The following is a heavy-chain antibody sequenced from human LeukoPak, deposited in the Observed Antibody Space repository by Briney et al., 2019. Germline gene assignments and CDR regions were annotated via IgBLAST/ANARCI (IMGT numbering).Heavy chain of an antibody. Sequence: GGSLRLSCAASGFTVSSNYMSWVRQAPGKGLEWVSVIYSGGSTYYADSVKGRFTISRDNSKNTLYLQMNSLRAEDTAVYYCARVGQQWEPLDYWVQGTLVTVSS. CDR1: GFTVSSNY. CDR2: IYSGGST. D-gene: IGHD6-19*01. V-gene: IGHV3-66*01. CDR3: ARVGQQWEPLDY. J-gene: IGHJ4*02.